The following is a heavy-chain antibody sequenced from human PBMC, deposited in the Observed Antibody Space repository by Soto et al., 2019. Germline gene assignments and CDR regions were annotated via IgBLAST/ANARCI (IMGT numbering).Heavy chain of an antibody. V-gene: IGHV1-2*04. CDR3: ARESGGATATLDYYYFYMDV. J-gene: IGHJ6*03. Sequence: GASVKVSCKSSGDSFNDYYIHWVRQAPGQGFEWIGWINPNGGVTKYAQKFQGWVSMTRDTSIRTVYMQLSRLRSDDTAVYYCARESGGATATLDYYYFYMDVWGTGTTVTVSS. CDR2: INPNGGVT. CDR1: GDSFNDYY. D-gene: IGHD5-12*01.